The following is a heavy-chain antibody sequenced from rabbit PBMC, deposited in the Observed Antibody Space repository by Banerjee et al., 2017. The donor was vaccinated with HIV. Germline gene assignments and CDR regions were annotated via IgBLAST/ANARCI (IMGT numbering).Heavy chain of an antibody. V-gene: IGHV1S43*01. CDR1: GFDLSSYYY. Sequence: QEQLEESGGGLVKPEGSLTLTCKASGFDLSSYYYMCWVRQAPGKGLEVVACIITSSGSTWYASWVNGRFTISKSTSLNTVDLKMTSLTAADTATYFCARFFPVNSAYYDLWGQGTLVTVS. CDR2: IITSSGST. J-gene: IGHJ4*01. D-gene: IGHD1-1*01. CDR3: ARFFPVNSAYYDL.